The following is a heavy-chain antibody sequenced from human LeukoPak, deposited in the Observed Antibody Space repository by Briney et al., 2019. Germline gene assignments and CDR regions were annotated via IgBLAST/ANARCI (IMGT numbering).Heavy chain of an antibody. V-gene: IGHV4-61*02. CDR1: GGSISSGSYY. CDR3: AGDYGDYRRGGFDP. Sequence: SETLSLTCTVSGGSISSGSYYWSWIRQPAGKGLEWIGRIYTSGSPNYNPSLKSRVTISVDTSKNQFSLKLSSVTAADTAVYYCAGDYGDYRRGGFDPWGQGTLVTVSS. J-gene: IGHJ5*02. CDR2: IYTSGSP. D-gene: IGHD4-17*01.